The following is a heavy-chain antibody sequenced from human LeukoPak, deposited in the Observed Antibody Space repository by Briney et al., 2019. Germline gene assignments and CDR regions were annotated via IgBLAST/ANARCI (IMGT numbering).Heavy chain of an antibody. CDR2: IYYGGST. Sequence: PSETLSLTCTVSGGSISSGGYYWSWIRQHPGKGLEWIGYIYYGGSTYYNPSLKSRVTISVDTSKNQFSLKLSSVTAADTAVYYCARAAPAAGTHYWGQGTLVTVSS. D-gene: IGHD6-13*01. CDR3: ARAAPAAGTHY. CDR1: GGSISSGGYY. V-gene: IGHV4-31*03. J-gene: IGHJ4*02.